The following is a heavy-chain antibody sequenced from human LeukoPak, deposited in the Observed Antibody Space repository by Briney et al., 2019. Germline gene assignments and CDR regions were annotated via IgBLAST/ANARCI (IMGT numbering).Heavy chain of an antibody. Sequence: PGGSLRLSCSASGFTFSGYWMHWVRQAPGKGLVWVSRIKGDGSSTTYADSVKGRFTISRDNAKNTLYLQMSSLRAEDTAVYYCVKALGYCSGGSCLAFDIWGQGTMVTVSS. D-gene: IGHD2-15*01. V-gene: IGHV3-74*01. CDR3: VKALGYCSGGSCLAFDI. J-gene: IGHJ3*02. CDR2: IKGDGSST. CDR1: GFTFSGYW.